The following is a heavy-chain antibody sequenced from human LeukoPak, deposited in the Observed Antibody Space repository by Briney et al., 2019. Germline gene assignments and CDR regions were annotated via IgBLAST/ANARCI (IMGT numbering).Heavy chain of an antibody. J-gene: IGHJ4*02. CDR2: ISSDGSLE. CDR3: ARDPVPAAARHFDY. Sequence: PGRCLRLSCAASGFTFSSYAMHGVRQAPGKGRGWLAVISSDGSLEYYADSVKGRFTISRDNSKYTLYLQMNSLRPEDTAGYYCARDPVPAAARHFDYWGQGTLVTVSS. V-gene: IGHV3-30-3*01. D-gene: IGHD2-2*01. CDR1: GFTFSSYA.